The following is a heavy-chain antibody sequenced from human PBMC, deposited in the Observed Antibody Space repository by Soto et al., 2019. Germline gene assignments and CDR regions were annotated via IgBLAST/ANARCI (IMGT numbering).Heavy chain of an antibody. CDR2: ISAYNGNT. Sequence: ASVKVSCKASGYTFTSYGISWVRQAPGQGLEWMGWISAYNGNTNYAQKLQGRVTMTTDTSTSTAYMELRSLRSDDTAVYYCARVVAIRYCSSTSCPYYYGMDVWGQGTTLTVSS. CDR1: GYTFTSYG. CDR3: ARVVAIRYCSSTSCPYYYGMDV. J-gene: IGHJ6*02. D-gene: IGHD2-2*01. V-gene: IGHV1-18*01.